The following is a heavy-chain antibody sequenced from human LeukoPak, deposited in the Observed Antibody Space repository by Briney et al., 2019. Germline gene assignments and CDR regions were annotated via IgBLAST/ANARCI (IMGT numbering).Heavy chain of an antibody. CDR2: IYYSGST. V-gene: IGHV4-59*13. D-gene: IGHD4-17*01. CDR3: ARAVTTVTTQFFDL. J-gene: IGHJ2*01. Sequence: SQTLSLTCTVSGGSLSSYYWSWIRQPPGKGLEWIGYIYYSGSTNYNPSLKSRVTMSVDTSKNQFSLKLSSVTAADTAVYYCARAVTTVTTQFFDLWGRGTLVTVSS. CDR1: GGSLSSYY.